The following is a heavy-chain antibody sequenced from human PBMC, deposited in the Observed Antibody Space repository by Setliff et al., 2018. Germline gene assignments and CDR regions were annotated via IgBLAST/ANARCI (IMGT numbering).Heavy chain of an antibody. D-gene: IGHD5-18*01. Sequence: ASVKVSCKASGGTFSSYGISWVRQAPGQGLEWMGGTIPMFGTTNYAQKFQGRVKIITDESTSTAYMELSSLTSADTAVYYCAREGVDTRSSTDYRYYMDVWGKGTTVTVSS. CDR1: GGTFSSYG. CDR2: TIPMFGTT. CDR3: AREGVDTRSSTDYRYYMDV. J-gene: IGHJ6*03. V-gene: IGHV1-69*05.